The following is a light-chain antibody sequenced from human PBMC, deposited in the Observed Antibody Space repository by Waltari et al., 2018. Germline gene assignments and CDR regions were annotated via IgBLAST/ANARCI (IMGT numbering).Light chain of an antibody. V-gene: IGKV3-20*01. Sequence: EIVLTQSPGPLSLSPGERATLSCRSSQSVTSRYIAWYQQKPGQPPRLLFNGASSRATGIPDRFSGSGSGTDFTLTISRLEPEDFAVYYCHQYGSSPYIFGQGTKLEIK. J-gene: IGKJ2*01. CDR3: HQYGSSPYI. CDR1: QSVTSRY. CDR2: GAS.